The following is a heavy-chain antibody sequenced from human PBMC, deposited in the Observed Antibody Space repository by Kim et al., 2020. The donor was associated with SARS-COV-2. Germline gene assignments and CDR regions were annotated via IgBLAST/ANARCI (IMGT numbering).Heavy chain of an antibody. CDR3: ARRLDYHDPFDI. V-gene: IGHV4-59*08. CDR1: GASISGHY. D-gene: IGHD4-17*01. Sequence: SETLSLTCTVSGASISGHYWNWIRQPPGKGLEWIACIYYSGITNYNPSLKSRVFISVDTSKNQFSLKVRSVTAADTAVYYCARRLDYHDPFDIWGQGT. CDR2: IYYSGIT. J-gene: IGHJ3*02.